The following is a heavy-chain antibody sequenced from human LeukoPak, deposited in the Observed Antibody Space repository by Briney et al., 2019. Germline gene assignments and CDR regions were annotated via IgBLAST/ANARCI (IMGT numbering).Heavy chain of an antibody. J-gene: IGHJ4*02. CDR2: IKQDGSEK. Sequence: GGSLRISCAASGFTFTNSWMSWVRQAPGKGLEWVANIKQDGSEKYYVDSVEGRFTISRDNAQNSLSLQMDSLRGEDTAVYYCVRALGSSSADYWGQGTLVTVSS. CDR3: VRALGSSSADY. V-gene: IGHV3-7*01. D-gene: IGHD6-6*01. CDR1: GFTFTNSW.